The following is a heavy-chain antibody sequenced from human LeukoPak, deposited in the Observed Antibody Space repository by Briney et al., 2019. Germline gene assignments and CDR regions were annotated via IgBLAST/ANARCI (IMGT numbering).Heavy chain of an antibody. Sequence: SETLSLTCTVSGGSISSSSYYWGWIRQPPGEGPEWIGSVSYSGRTHYNPSLKSRVSISVDTSKNQFSLNLSSVTAADTAVYYCARKKTGATNGLDVWGQGTTVTVSS. CDR3: ARKKTGATNGLDV. CDR2: VSYSGRT. V-gene: IGHV4-39*01. D-gene: IGHD1-1*01. CDR1: GGSISSSSYY. J-gene: IGHJ6*02.